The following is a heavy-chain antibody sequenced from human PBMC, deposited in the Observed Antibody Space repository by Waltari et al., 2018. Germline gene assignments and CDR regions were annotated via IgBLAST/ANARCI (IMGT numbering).Heavy chain of an antibody. V-gene: IGHV1-69*10. D-gene: IGHD6-13*01. CDR3: ARERWQQPRSAFDI. CDR2: IIRILGIA. CDR1: GGPFSSYS. J-gene: IGHJ3*02. Sequence: QVQLVQSGAEVKKPGSSVKVSCKASGGPFSSYSISWVRQAPGQGLEWMGGIIRILGIATYAQKFQGRVTMTAEQSMSTAAMELSSLRSEDTAVYYCARERWQQPRSAFDIWGQGTMVTVSS.